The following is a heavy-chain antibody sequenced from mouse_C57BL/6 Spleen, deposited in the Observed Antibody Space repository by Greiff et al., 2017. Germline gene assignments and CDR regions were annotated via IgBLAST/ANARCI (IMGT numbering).Heavy chain of an antibody. CDR1: GYAFTNYL. Sequence: VQRVESGAELVRPGTSVKVSCKASGYAFTNYLIEWVKQRPGQGLEWIGVINPGSGGTNYNEKFKGKATLTADKSSSTAYMQLSSLTSEDSAVYFCARGEGYWGQGTTLTVSS. CDR3: ARGEGY. J-gene: IGHJ2*01. V-gene: IGHV1-54*01. CDR2: INPGSGGT.